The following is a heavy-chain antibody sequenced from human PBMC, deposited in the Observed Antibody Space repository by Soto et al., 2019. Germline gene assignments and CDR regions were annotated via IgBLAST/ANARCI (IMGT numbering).Heavy chain of an antibody. Sequence: DVQLLESGGGLVQPGGSLRLSCAASGFTFRSYAMSWVRQAPGKGLEWVSGISGSGISTHYADSVKGRFTVSRDNSKNPLYLQMTSLRSEDTAVYNCAREPVGPDWSFDLWGRGTLVTVSS. CDR3: AREPVGPDWSFDL. CDR2: ISGSGIST. J-gene: IGHJ2*01. CDR1: GFTFRSYA. V-gene: IGHV3-23*01.